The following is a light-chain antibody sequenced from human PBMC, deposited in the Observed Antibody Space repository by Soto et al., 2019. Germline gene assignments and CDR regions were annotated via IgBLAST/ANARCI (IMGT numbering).Light chain of an antibody. Sequence: IQLTQSPSSLSASVGYRVTVTCLASQDIRNYLAWYQQKPGKAPKLLICDASTLYSGVPPMFSGSGSGTDFTLTISRLQPADFAVYYCQQHSNWPPITFGKGTRLEIK. V-gene: IGKV1-9*01. CDR1: QDIRNY. J-gene: IGKJ5*01. CDR2: DAS. CDR3: QQHSNWPPIT.